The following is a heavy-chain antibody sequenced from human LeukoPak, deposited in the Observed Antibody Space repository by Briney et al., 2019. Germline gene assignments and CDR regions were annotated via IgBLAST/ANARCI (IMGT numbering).Heavy chain of an antibody. CDR1: GGSITGYY. V-gene: IGHV4-4*07. CDR3: AREEFLHEIDSSGYFVY. CDR2: VYSSGVG. Sequence: SETLSLTCTVSGGSITGYYWNWIRQPAGQGLEWLGRVYSSGVGNYNPSLTSRVTMSVDTSKNQFSLKLPSLTAADTAVYYCAREEFLHEIDSSGYFVYWGQGTLVTVSS. D-gene: IGHD3-22*01. J-gene: IGHJ4*02.